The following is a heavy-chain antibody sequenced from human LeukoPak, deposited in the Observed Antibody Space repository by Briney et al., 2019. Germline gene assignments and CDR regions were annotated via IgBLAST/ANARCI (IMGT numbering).Heavy chain of an antibody. CDR1: EGTLATYE. CDR3: ATRLPFTGYKN. D-gene: IGHD5-24*01. CDR2: MSRTADRI. V-gene: IGHV3-48*03. J-gene: IGHJ4*01. Sequence: GGSLRLSCTIFEGTLATYEFNWFRQAPGKRPEWISYMSRTADRIDHADSVKGRFTMSRDNAKNSVYLQMNSLRVDDTAIYYCATRLPFTGYKNWGQGTLVTVSS.